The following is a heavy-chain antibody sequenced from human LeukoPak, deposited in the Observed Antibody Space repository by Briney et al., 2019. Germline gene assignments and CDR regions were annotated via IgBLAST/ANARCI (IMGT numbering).Heavy chain of an antibody. CDR1: GISVSSNY. D-gene: IGHD1-14*01. V-gene: IGHV3-53*01. CDR3: ARDMSPWETRNPDAFDI. CDR2: IYSGGST. J-gene: IGHJ3*02. Sequence: GSLRLSCAASGISVSSNYMNWVRQAPGKGLEWVSVIYSGGSTYYADSVKGRFTISRDNSKNTLYLHMNSLRAEDTAVYYCARDMSPWETRNPDAFDIWGQGTMVTVSS.